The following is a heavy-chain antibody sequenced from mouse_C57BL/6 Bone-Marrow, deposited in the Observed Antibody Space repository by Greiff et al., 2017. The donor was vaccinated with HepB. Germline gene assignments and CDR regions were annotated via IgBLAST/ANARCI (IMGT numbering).Heavy chain of an antibody. CDR1: GYSITSGYY. Sequence: ESGPGLVKPSQSLSLTCSFTGYSITSGYYWNWIRQFPGNKLEWMGYISYDGSNNYNPSLKNRISITRDTSKNQFFLKLNSVTTEDTATYYCARGGGDYWGQGTTLTVSS. CDR2: ISYDGSN. J-gene: IGHJ2*01. V-gene: IGHV3-6*01. CDR3: ARGGGDY.